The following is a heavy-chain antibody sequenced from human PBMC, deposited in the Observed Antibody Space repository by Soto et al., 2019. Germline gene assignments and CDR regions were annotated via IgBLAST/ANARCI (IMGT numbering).Heavy chain of an antibody. Sequence: EVQLVESGGGLVQPGGSLRLSCAASGFNIRDHYMDWVRQAPGKGLEWVGLTRNKGESYTTEHAASVKGGFVISRDDSKNSVYLQMNSLKTEDTAVYYCVREGFFTLDFWGQGTLVTVSS. CDR1: GFNIRDHY. J-gene: IGHJ4*02. CDR2: TRNKGESYTT. V-gene: IGHV3-72*01. CDR3: VREGFFTLDF.